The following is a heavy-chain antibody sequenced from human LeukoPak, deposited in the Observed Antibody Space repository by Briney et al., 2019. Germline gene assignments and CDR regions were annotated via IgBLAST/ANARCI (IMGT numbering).Heavy chain of an antibody. CDR3: AKDPLGFGGVIVDY. CDR1: GFTFSDYA. D-gene: IGHD3-16*02. CDR2: ITGSGGST. Sequence: PGGSLRLSCAASGFTFSDYALSWVRQAPGKGLDWVSAITGSGGSTYYADSVKGRFTISRDSSKNTLYLQMSSLRAEDTAVYYCAKDPLGFGGVIVDYWGQGTLVTVSS. V-gene: IGHV3-23*01. J-gene: IGHJ4*02.